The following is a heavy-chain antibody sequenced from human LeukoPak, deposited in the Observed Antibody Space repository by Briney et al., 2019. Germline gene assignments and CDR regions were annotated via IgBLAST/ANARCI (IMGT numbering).Heavy chain of an antibody. Sequence: KPGGSLRPSCAASGFTFSDYYMSWIRQAPGKGLEWVSYISSSGSTIYYADSVKGRFTISRDNAKNSLYPQMNSLRAEDTAVYYCARLARSYYDSSGYYYAVYWGQGTLVTVSS. D-gene: IGHD3-22*01. CDR2: ISSSGSTI. J-gene: IGHJ4*02. V-gene: IGHV3-11*01. CDR3: ARLARSYYDSSGYYYAVY. CDR1: GFTFSDYY.